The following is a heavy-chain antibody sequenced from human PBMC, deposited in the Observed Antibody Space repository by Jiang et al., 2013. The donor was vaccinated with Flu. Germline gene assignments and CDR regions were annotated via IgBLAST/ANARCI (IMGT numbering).Heavy chain of an antibody. CDR1: GGTFSSYA. Sequence: SVKVSCKASGGTFSSYAISWVRQAPGQGLEWMGGIIPIFGTTNYAQKFQGRVTITADESTNTAYMELSSLRSEDTAVYYCARAPGSGWYVWFDPWGQGTLVTVSS. CDR2: IIPIFGTT. D-gene: IGHD6-19*01. CDR3: ARAPGSGWYVWFDP. V-gene: IGHV1-69*01. J-gene: IGHJ5*02.